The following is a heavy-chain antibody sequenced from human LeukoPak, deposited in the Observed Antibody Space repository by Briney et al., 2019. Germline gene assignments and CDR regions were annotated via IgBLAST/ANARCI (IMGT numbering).Heavy chain of an antibody. CDR3: ARDLGFVLMVYALDY. Sequence: PGRSLRLSCAASGFTFSSSAMYWVRQAPGKGLEWVAVISGDESNRYYAESVKGRFTVSRDNTKNTLYLQMNSLRAEDTAVYYCARDLGFVLMVYALDYWGQGTLVTVSS. D-gene: IGHD2-8*01. CDR1: GFTFSSSA. CDR2: ISGDESNR. V-gene: IGHV3-30-3*01. J-gene: IGHJ4*02.